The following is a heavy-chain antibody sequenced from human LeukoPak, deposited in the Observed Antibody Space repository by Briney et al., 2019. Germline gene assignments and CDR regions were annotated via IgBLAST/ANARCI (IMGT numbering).Heavy chain of an antibody. D-gene: IGHD3-16*01. CDR1: GYTFTSYG. V-gene: IGHV1-18*01. Sequence: ASVKVSCKASGYTFTSYGITWVRQAPGQGLEWMGWISAYNGNTNYAQKLQGRVTMTTDTSTSTAYMELRSLRSDDTAVYYCARALYGQSAFDIWGQGTMVTVSS. J-gene: IGHJ3*02. CDR2: ISAYNGNT. CDR3: ARALYGQSAFDI.